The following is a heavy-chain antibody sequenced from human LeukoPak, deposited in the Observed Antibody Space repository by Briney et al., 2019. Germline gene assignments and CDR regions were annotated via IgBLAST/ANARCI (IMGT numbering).Heavy chain of an antibody. J-gene: IGHJ6*02. CDR3: ARLSSGWFRYYYYYYGMDV. V-gene: IGHV3-20*04. CDR2: INWNGGST. CDR1: GFTFDDYG. Sequence: GGSLRLSCAASGFTFDDYGMSWVRQAPGKGLEWVSGINWNGGSTGYADSVKGRFTISRDNAKNSLYLQMNSLRAEDTALYYCARLSSGWFRYYYYYYGMDVWGQGITVTVSS. D-gene: IGHD6-19*01.